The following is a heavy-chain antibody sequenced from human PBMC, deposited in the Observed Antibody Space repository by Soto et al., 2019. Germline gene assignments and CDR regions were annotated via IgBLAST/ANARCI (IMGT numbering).Heavy chain of an antibody. D-gene: IGHD3-16*02. CDR2: ISGSGGST. V-gene: IGHV3-23*01. CDR1: GFTFSSYA. Sequence: LRLSCAASGFTFSSYAMSWVRQAPGKGLEWVSAISGSGGSTYYADSVKGRFTISRDNSKNTLYLQMNSLRAEDTAVYYCASKGEEDYDYVWGSYRADAFDIWGQGTMVTVS. J-gene: IGHJ3*02. CDR3: ASKGEEDYDYVWGSYRADAFDI.